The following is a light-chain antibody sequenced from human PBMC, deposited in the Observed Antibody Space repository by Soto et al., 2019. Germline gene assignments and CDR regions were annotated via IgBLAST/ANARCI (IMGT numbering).Light chain of an antibody. CDR1: QTTNNY. J-gene: IGKJ2*01. CDR3: QQSYSMPYT. CDR2: AAS. Sequence: DIQMTQSPSSLSSSVGDRATITCRASQTTNNYLNWYQLKPGKAPKLLIYAASTLQTGVPSRFTVSGSGTDFTPTISSLQPEDYAPSFCQQSYSMPYTFGPGTKLEIK. V-gene: IGKV1-39*01.